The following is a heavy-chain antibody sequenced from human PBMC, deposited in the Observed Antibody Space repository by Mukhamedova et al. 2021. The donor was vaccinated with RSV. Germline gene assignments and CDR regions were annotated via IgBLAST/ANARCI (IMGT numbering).Heavy chain of an antibody. CDR3: ARDGGTKSGDVPGWFDL. D-gene: IGHD2-21*02. V-gene: IGHV4-39*07. J-gene: IGHJ5*02. Sequence: YSNPSLRSRVTISIDTSMNQFSLTLNSVTAADTAMYYCARDGGTKSGDVPGWFDLWGQGTLVTVSS.